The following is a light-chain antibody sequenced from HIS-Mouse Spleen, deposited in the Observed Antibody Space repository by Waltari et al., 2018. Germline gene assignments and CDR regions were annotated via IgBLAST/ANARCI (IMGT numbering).Light chain of an antibody. CDR2: EGS. Sequence: QSALTQPASVSGSPGQSITISCTGTSSDVGSYNLVSWYQQHPGKAPKLMIYEGSKRTSGVSNRFSGSKSGNTASLTISGLQAEDEADYYCCSYAGSSTVFGGGTKLTVL. CDR3: CSYAGSSTV. V-gene: IGLV2-23*01. J-gene: IGLJ2*01. CDR1: SSDVGSYNL.